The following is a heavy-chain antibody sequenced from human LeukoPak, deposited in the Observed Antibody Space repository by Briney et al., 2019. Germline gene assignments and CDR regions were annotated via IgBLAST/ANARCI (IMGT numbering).Heavy chain of an antibody. CDR1: GYTFTGYY. D-gene: IGHD5-18*01. V-gene: IGHV1-2*02. Sequence: ASVKVPCKASGYTFTGYYMHWVRQAPGQGLEWMGWINPNSGGTNYAQKFQGRVTMTRDTSISTAYMELSRLRSDDTAVYYCALTPFSTAMGDYWGQGTLVTVSS. CDR3: ALTPFSTAMGDY. J-gene: IGHJ4*02. CDR2: INPNSGGT.